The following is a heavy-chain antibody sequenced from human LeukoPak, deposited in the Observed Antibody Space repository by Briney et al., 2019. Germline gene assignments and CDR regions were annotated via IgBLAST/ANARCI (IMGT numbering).Heavy chain of an antibody. V-gene: IGHV3-30*02. CDR1: GFSFSSYL. Sequence: GGSLRLSCAASGFSFSSYLMLWVRQAPGKGLEWVSLIEFYVSKRYYEDSVKGLCTISRDNSKNTMHMQMNSLRAAETAVYFCAPERLENCNDGSCPDALDIWGQGTTVTISS. CDR2: IEFYVSKR. CDR3: APERLENCNDGSCPDALDI. D-gene: IGHD2-15*01. J-gene: IGHJ3*02.